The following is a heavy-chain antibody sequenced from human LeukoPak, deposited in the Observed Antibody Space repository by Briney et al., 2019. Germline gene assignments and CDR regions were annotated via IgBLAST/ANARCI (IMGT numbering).Heavy chain of an antibody. CDR2: ISISSSNI. J-gene: IGHJ4*02. D-gene: IGHD4-17*01. CDR1: GFHFSTYD. Sequence: GGSLTLSCAASGFHFSTYDMTWLRQAPEKGPEWVSYISISSSNIYYADSVKGRFTISTDNAKTSLYLQMSSLRDDDTALYYFARVGGFGAYKLWVYWGQGTLVTVSS. V-gene: IGHV3-48*02. CDR3: ARVGGFGAYKLWVY.